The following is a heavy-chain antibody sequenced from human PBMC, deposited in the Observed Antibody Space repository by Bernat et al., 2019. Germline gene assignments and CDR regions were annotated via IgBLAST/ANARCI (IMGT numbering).Heavy chain of an antibody. Sequence: QVQLQESGPGLVKPSETLSLTCTVSGGSISDYYWNWIRQPPGKGLEWIGYVYYSGSTNYNPALKSRVTISVDTSKNQFSLKLSSVTAADTAGYYCARRAPAAAFDYWGQGTLVTVSS. CDR3: ARRAPAAAFDY. CDR2: VYYSGST. D-gene: IGHD2-2*01. J-gene: IGHJ4*02. V-gene: IGHV4-59*01. CDR1: GGSISDYY.